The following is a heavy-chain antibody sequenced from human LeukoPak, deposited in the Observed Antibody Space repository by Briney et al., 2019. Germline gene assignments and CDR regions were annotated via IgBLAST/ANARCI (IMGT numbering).Heavy chain of an antibody. Sequence: GGSLRLSCAASGFTFSSYEMNWVRQAPGKGLGWVSYISNSGSTIYYADSVKGRFTISRDNAKNSLYLQMNSLRADDTAVYYCARTLAYWGQGTLVTVSS. V-gene: IGHV3-48*03. CDR2: ISNSGSTI. CDR1: GFTFSSYE. J-gene: IGHJ4*02. CDR3: ARTLAY.